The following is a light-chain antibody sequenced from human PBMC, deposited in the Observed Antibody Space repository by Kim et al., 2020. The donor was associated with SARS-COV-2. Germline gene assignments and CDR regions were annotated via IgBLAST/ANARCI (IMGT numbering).Light chain of an antibody. Sequence: QSVLTQPPSASETPGQRVTISCSGSSSNIGGNYVSWYQHVPGTAPKLLIFRNYQRPSGVPDRFSGSKSGTSASLAISGLLSEDEADYYCASWDDSLSGYVFGAGTKVTVL. CDR2: RNY. V-gene: IGLV1-47*01. J-gene: IGLJ1*01. CDR1: SSNIGGNY. CDR3: ASWDDSLSGYV.